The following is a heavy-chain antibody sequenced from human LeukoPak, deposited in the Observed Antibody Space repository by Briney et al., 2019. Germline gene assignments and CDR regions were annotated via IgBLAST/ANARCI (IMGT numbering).Heavy chain of an antibody. V-gene: IGHV3-30-3*01. CDR3: ASISGASWGDY. J-gene: IGHJ4*02. Sequence: PGRSLILSCAASGFTFSNYAMHWVRQAPGKGLEWVAVISYDGNNIYYVDSVKGRFTISRDNSKNTLYLQMNSLRAEDTAVYFCASISGASWGDYWGQGTLVTVSS. CDR2: ISYDGNNI. D-gene: IGHD3-16*01. CDR1: GFTFSNYA.